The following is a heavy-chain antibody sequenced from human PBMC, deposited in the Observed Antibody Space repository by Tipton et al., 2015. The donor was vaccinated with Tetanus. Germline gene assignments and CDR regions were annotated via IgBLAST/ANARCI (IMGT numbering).Heavy chain of an antibody. D-gene: IGHD3-10*01. Sequence: TLSLTCFVSGGSISTKTYYWGWIRQTPGKGREWIASISHSATTFYNPSLKSRVTMSVDPSKNQFSGGLSSVTAADTGVYYCARHVGGYGSPPHDLWGQGTLVTVSS. J-gene: IGHJ5*02. CDR1: GGSISTKTYY. CDR2: ISHSATT. CDR3: ARHVGGYGSPPHDL. V-gene: IGHV4-39*01.